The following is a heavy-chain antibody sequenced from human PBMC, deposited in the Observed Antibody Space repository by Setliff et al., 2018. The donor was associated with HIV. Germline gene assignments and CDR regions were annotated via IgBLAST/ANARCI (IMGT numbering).Heavy chain of an antibody. J-gene: IGHJ6*03. V-gene: IGHV1-69*13. D-gene: IGHD3-10*01. CDR3: ASDSPTARFEEVSEHFYFYMDV. Sequence: SVKVSCKASGGAYPTFAFNWVRQAPGQGLEWMGGIIPIYGTANYAQRFLGRATITADGSTCTMELTSLTSEDTAVYYCASDSPTARFEEVSEHFYFYMDVWGRGTTVTVSS. CDR2: IIPIYGTA. CDR1: GGAYPTFA.